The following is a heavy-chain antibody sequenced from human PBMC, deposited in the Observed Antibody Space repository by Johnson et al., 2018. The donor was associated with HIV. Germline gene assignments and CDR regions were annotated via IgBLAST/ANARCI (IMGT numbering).Heavy chain of an antibody. CDR1: GFTFSSYG. V-gene: IGHV3-33*01. CDR2: IWYDGSNK. J-gene: IGHJ3*02. CDR3: ARARMTTVTNDAFDI. Sequence: QVQLVESGGGLVQPGGSLRLSCAASGFTFSSYGMHWVRQAPGKGLEWVAVIWYDGSNKYYADSVKGRFTISRDNSKNTLYLQMNSLRAEDTAVYYCARARMTTVTNDAFDIWGQGTMVTVSS. D-gene: IGHD4-17*01.